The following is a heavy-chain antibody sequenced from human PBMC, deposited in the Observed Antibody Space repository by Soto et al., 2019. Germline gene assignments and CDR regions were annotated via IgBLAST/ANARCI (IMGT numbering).Heavy chain of an antibody. CDR1: GGSFSGYY. CDR2: INHSGST. J-gene: IGHJ4*02. CDR3: ARDKITGLFDY. D-gene: IGHD2-8*02. V-gene: IGHV4-34*01. Sequence: QVQLQQWGAGLLKPSETLSLTCAVSGGSFSGYYWTWIRQPPGTGLEWIGEINHSGSTNYNQSLKSRVTISVDTSKNQCALKLTSVTAADTAVYYCARDKITGLFDYWGQGTLVTVSS.